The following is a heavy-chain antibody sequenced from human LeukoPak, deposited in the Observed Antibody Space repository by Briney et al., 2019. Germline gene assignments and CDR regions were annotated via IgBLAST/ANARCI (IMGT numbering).Heavy chain of an antibody. Sequence: GGSLRLSCSASGFTFSTYTMHWVRQAPGKGLEYVSAISSDGGGTYYADSVKDRFTISRDNSKNTLFLQMSSLRAEDTAVYYCVKDRGLVGSGWSNWFDPWGQGTLVTVSS. CDR3: VKDRGLVGSGWSNWFDP. CDR2: ISSDGGGT. V-gene: IGHV3-64D*06. J-gene: IGHJ5*02. CDR1: GFTFSTYT. D-gene: IGHD6-19*01.